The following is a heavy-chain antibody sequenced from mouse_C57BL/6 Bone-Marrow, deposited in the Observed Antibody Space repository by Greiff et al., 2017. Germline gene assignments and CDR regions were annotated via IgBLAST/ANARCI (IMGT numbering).Heavy chain of an antibody. D-gene: IGHD1-2*01. J-gene: IGHJ2*01. CDR3: ARWLLRLDY. CDR2: IDPSDSYT. V-gene: IGHV1-50*01. Sequence: QLQQPGAELVKPGASVKLSCKASGYTFTSYWMQWVKQRPGQGLEWIGEIDPSDSYTNYNQKFKGKATLTVDTSSSTAYMQLSSLTSEDSAVYYCARWLLRLDYWGQGTTLTVSS. CDR1: GYTFTSYW.